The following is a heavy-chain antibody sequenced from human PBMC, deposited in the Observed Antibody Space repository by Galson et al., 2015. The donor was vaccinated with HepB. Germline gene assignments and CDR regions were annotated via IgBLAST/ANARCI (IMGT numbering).Heavy chain of an antibody. Sequence: QSGAEVKKPGESLRISCKGSGYTFTAFWITWVRQIPGKGLEWMGRIDPSDSYTDYSPSFQGHVSMSVDKSSNTAYLQLSSLKASDTAMYYCVSRDLYFRSGIWYNVPERWGQGTLVSVSS. CDR2: IDPSDSYT. CDR1: GYTFTAFW. J-gene: IGHJ4*02. V-gene: IGHV5-10-1*01. CDR3: VSRDLYFRSGIWYNVPER. D-gene: IGHD3-10*01.